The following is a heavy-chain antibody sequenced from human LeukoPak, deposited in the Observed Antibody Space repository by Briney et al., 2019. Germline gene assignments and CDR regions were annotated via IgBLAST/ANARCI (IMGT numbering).Heavy chain of an antibody. J-gene: IGHJ3*02. V-gene: IGHV4-30-2*01. Sequence: SETLSLTCAVSGGSISSGGYSWSWIRQPPGQGLEWIGYSYHSGSTYYNPSLKSRVTISVDRSKNQYSLKLSSVTAADTAVYYCARERNYYGSGLDAFDIWGQGTMVTVSS. CDR2: SYHSGST. CDR1: GGSISSGGYS. CDR3: ARERNYYGSGLDAFDI. D-gene: IGHD3-10*01.